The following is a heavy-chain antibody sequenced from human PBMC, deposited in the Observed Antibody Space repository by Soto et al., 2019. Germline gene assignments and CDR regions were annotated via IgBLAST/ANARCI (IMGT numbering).Heavy chain of an antibody. Sequence: QVQLVQSGAEVKKPGASVKVSCKASGYTFTRSGISWVRQAPGQGPEWMGWISSYNGDTNYAQTFQGRVTMTTDTSASTADMELRSLSSDDTAVYYCAREGVAAYYYYGMDVWGQGTPVTVSS. J-gene: IGHJ6*02. V-gene: IGHV1-18*01. CDR2: ISSYNGDT. D-gene: IGHD5-12*01. CDR3: AREGVAAYYYYGMDV. CDR1: GYTFTRSG.